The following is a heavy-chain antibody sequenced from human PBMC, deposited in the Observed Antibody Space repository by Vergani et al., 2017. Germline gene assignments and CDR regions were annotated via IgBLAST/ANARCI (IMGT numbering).Heavy chain of an antibody. CDR1: GFTFSSYA. D-gene: IGHD3-9*01. CDR2: ISGSGGST. Sequence: EVQLLESGGGLVQPGGSLRLSCAASGFTFSSYAMSWVRQAPGKGLEWVSAISGSGGSTYYADSVKGRFTISRDNSKNTLYLQMNSLRAEDTAVYYCAKGHYDILTGYGYYYMDVWGKGTTVTVSS. CDR3: AKGHYDILTGYGYYYMDV. J-gene: IGHJ6*03. V-gene: IGHV3-23*01.